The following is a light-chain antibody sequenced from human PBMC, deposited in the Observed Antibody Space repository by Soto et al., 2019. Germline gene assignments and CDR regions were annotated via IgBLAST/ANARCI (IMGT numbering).Light chain of an antibody. CDR3: QQYGSSQWT. CDR2: TAS. J-gene: IGKJ1*01. V-gene: IGKV3-20*01. Sequence: EIVLTQSPATLSLSPGERATLSCRASRSVSSSYLAWYQQKPGQAPRLLIYTASNRATGIPDRFSGSGSGTDFTLTISRLEPEDFAVYYCQQYGSSQWTFGQGTKVDI. CDR1: RSVSSSY.